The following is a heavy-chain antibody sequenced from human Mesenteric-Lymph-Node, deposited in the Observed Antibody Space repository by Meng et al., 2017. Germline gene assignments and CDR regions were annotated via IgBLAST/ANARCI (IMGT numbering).Heavy chain of an antibody. CDR1: GYSFTSYW. D-gene: IGHD4-17*01. CDR2: IYPGDSDT. CDR3: ARHMGVDYGDYPVVFDY. Sequence: GESLKISCKGSGYSFTSYWIGWVRQMPGKGMEWMGLIYPGDSDTRYSPSFEGQVTFSADTSISSVYLHLSSLKASDTATYYCARHMGVDYGDYPVVFDYWGRGALVTVSS. V-gene: IGHV5-51*01. J-gene: IGHJ4*02.